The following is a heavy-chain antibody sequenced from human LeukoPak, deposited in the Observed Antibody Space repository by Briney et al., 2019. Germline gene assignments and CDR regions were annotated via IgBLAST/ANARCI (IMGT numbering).Heavy chain of an antibody. V-gene: IGHV1-69*13. CDR1: GGPFSRYA. CDR3: ARVFRGLLGGSYYYFDS. CDR2: ILPSFGTA. D-gene: IGHD3-10*01. J-gene: IGHJ4*02. Sequence: SVKVSCKVSGGPFSRYAISWVRQAPGQRLEWIGGILPSFGTANYAQKFQVRVTITADESTGTAYMELSSLRSEDTAVYYCARVFRGLLGGSYYYFDSWGQGTLVAVSS.